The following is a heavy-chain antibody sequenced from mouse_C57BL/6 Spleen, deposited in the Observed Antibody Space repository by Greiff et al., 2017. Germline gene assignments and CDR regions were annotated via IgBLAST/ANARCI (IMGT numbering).Heavy chain of an antibody. CDR3: ARWGRNHGNYEY. V-gene: IGHV1-52*01. CDR2: IDPSDSET. CDR1: GYTFTSYW. Sequence: QVQLQQSGAELVRPGSSVKLSCKASGYTFTSYWMHWVKQRPIQGLEWIGNIDPSDSETHYNQKFKDKATLTVDKSSSTAYMQLSSLTSEDSAVYYCARWGRNHGNYEYWGQGTLVTVSA. J-gene: IGHJ3*01. D-gene: IGHD2-1*01.